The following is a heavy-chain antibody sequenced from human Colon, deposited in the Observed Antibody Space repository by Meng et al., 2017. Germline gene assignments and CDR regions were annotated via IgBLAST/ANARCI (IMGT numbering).Heavy chain of an antibody. CDR1: GYTFTSYY. CDR2: INPSGGTT. CDR3: ARDLVGYDAFDI. J-gene: IGHJ3*02. D-gene: IGHD3-22*01. V-gene: IGHV1-46*01. Sequence: ASVKVSCKASGYTFTSYYMHWVRQAPGQGLEWMGIINPSGGTTTYAQKFQGGLTLTSDTSTSTVYMELSRLTSEDTAVYYCARDLVGYDAFDIWGQGTLVT.